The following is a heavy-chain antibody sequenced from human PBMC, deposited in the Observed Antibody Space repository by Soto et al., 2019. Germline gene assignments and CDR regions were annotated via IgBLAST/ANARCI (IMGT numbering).Heavy chain of an antibody. J-gene: IGHJ4*02. V-gene: IGHV4-31*03. CDR3: ARTTFYDIFTAYYSLFDY. D-gene: IGHD3-9*01. CDR2: LSDSGSS. Sequence: QVQLQESGPGLVKPSQTLTLTCTVSGGSISSGSFYWSWIRQHPGKGLEWIGHLSDSGSSYYNPSRETRVTISVDTSKNRCSLKLSAVTAADTAVYFCARTTFYDIFTAYYSLFDYWGQGTLVTVSS. CDR1: GGSISSGSFY.